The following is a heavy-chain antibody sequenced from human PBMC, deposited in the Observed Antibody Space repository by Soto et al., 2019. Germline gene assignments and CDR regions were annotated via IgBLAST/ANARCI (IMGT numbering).Heavy chain of an antibody. J-gene: IGHJ4*02. CDR1: GFTCSSCS. V-gene: IGHV3-30*14. CDR2: ISYDGSNK. Sequence: GGSLRLSCAASGFTCSSCSMHWVRQAPGKGLEWVAVISYDGSNKYYADSLKSRLTITKDTSKNQVVLTMTNMDPVDTATYYCAHLANYYDSSGYSQDTIDYWGQGTLVTVSS. CDR3: AHLANYYDSSGYSQDTIDY. D-gene: IGHD3-22*01.